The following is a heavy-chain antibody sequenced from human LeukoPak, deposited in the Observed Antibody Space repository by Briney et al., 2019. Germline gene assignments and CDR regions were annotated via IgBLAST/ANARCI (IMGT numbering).Heavy chain of an antibody. D-gene: IGHD2-2*01. J-gene: IGHJ5*02. CDR3: ASSIVVVPAAMCWFDP. CDR2: IIPILGIA. CDR1: GGTFSSYA. V-gene: IGHV1-69*04. Sequence: SVKVSCKASGGTFSSYAISWVRQALGQGLEWMGRIIPILGIANYAQKFQGRVTITADKSTSTAYMELSSLRSEDTAVYYCASSIVVVPAAMCWFDPWGQGTLVTVSS.